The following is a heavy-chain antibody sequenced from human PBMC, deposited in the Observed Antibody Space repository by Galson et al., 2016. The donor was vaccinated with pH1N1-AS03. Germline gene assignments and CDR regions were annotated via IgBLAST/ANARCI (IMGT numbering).Heavy chain of an antibody. CDR3: AGPSILLMLNDAFDI. CDR2: INLKTGGT. V-gene: IGHV1-2*02. J-gene: IGHJ3*02. Sequence: SVKVSCKASGYSFTDYYMHWVRQAPGQGPEWVGWINLKTGGTKFAQHFQGRVTLTRDTSTRTVYLDLTSLRSDDTAVYYCAGPSILLMLNDAFDIWGQGTMVTVSS. D-gene: IGHD2-15*01. CDR1: GYSFTDYY.